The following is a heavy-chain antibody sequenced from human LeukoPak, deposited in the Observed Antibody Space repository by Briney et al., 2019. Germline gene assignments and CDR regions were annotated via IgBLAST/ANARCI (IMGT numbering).Heavy chain of an antibody. V-gene: IGHV3-48*01. Sequence: GGSLRLSCAASGFTFSIYNMNWVRQAPGKGLEWISYISSYSTTIYYADSVKGRFTISRDNAKNSLYLQMNSLRAEDTAVYYCARDRPYYDSSGYDYYYYMDVWGKGTTVTVSS. CDR1: GFTFSIYN. CDR2: ISSYSTTI. J-gene: IGHJ6*03. CDR3: ARDRPYYDSSGYDYYYYMDV. D-gene: IGHD3-22*01.